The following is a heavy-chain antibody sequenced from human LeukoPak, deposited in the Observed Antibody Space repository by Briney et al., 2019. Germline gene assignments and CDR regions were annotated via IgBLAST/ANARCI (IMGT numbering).Heavy chain of an antibody. V-gene: IGHV3-48*01. Sequence: PGGSLRLSCAASGFTVSSNYMSWVRQAPGKGLEWVSYISSSSSIIYYADSVKGRFTISRDNAKNSLYLQMNSLRAEDTAVYYCARGPYGDYVDAFDIWGQGTMVTVSS. CDR2: ISSSSSII. D-gene: IGHD4-17*01. CDR3: ARGPYGDYVDAFDI. CDR1: GFTVSSNY. J-gene: IGHJ3*02.